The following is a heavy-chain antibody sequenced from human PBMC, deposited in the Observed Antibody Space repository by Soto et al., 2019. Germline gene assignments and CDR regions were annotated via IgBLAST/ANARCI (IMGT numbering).Heavy chain of an antibody. CDR2: IDNTGSTT. CDR1: EFSFSTYW. D-gene: IGHD4-4*01. V-gene: IGHV3-74*03. J-gene: IGHJ6*02. CDR3: ASVSAAQYYYGMDA. Sequence: PGGSLRLSCTASEFSFSTYWMHWVRQAPGKGLVWVARIDNTGSTTTYADSVQGRFTISRDNAKNTLYLQMNSVRDEDTAVYYCASVSAAQYYYGMDAWGQGTTVTVSS.